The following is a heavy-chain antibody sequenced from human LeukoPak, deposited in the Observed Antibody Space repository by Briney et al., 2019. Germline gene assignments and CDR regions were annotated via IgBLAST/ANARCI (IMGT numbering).Heavy chain of an antibody. V-gene: IGHV3-53*01. CDR1: GFTVSSNY. J-gene: IGHJ4*02. Sequence: GGFLRLSCAASGFTVSSNYMSWVRQAPGKGLEWVSVIYSGGSTYYADSVKGRFTISRDNSKNTLYLQMNSLRAEDTAVYYCARVAFCSSTSCYPEFDYWGQGTLVTVSS. CDR3: ARVAFCSSTSCYPEFDY. D-gene: IGHD2-2*01. CDR2: IYSGGST.